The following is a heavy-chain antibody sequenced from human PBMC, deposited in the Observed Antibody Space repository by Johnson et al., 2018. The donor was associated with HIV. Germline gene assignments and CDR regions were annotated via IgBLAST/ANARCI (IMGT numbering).Heavy chain of an antibody. V-gene: IGHV3-30*18. CDR2: ISYDGSNK. CDR3: AKDRRYYGSDERAGAFDI. J-gene: IGHJ3*02. CDR1: GFTFSDYY. D-gene: IGHD3-10*01. Sequence: QVQLVESGGGLVKPGGSLRLSCAASGFTFSDYYMSWVRQAPGKGLEWVAVISYDGSNKYYADSVKGRFNISRDNSKNTLYLQMNSLRAEDTAVYYCAKDRRYYGSDERAGAFDIWGQGTMVTVSS.